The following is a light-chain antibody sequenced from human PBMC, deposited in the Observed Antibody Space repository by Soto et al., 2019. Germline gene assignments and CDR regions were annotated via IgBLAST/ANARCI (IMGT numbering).Light chain of an antibody. J-gene: IGLJ1*01. CDR2: EVS. CDR3: SSYTSSSTLPFV. Sequence: QSALTQPASVSGSPGQSIAISCTRTNSDVGGYSYVSWYQQHPGKAPKLMIYEVSNRPSGVSNRFSGSQSGNTASLTISGLQAEDEADYYCSSYTSSSTLPFVFGTGTKLTVL. V-gene: IGLV2-14*01. CDR1: NSDVGGYSY.